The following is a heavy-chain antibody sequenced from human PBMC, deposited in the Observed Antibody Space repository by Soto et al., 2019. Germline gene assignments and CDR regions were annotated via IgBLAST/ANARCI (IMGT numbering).Heavy chain of an antibody. J-gene: IGHJ4*02. Sequence: EVQLVESGGGLVQPGRSLRLSCAASGFTFDDYAMHWVRHAPGKGLEWVSGISWNSGSIGYADSVKGRFTISRDNAKNSLYLQMNSLRAEDTALYYCAKVSAVRGVTYYFDYWGQGTLVTVSS. D-gene: IGHD3-10*01. CDR3: AKVSAVRGVTYYFDY. CDR1: GFTFDDYA. V-gene: IGHV3-9*01. CDR2: ISWNSGSI.